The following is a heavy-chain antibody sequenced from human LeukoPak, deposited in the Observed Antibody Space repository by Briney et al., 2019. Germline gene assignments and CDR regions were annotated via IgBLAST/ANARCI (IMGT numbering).Heavy chain of an antibody. V-gene: IGHV3-21*01. CDR3: ARASGYRGFLDY. Sequence: GGSLRLSCAASGFSFSSYNMNWVRQAPGKGLEWVSFISSSSSYIYYVDSVKGRFTISRDNAKNSLYLQMNSLRAEDTVVYYCARASGYRGFLDYWGQGNLVTVSS. CDR2: ISSSSSYI. CDR1: GFSFSSYN. D-gene: IGHD5-18*01. J-gene: IGHJ4*02.